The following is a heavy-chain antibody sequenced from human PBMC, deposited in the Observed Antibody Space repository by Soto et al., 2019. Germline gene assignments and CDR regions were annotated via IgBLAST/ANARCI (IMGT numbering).Heavy chain of an antibody. Sequence: QVQVEEFGGGVVQPGRSLRLSCAGPTFTFSDFGFHWVRQAPGKGLEWVAMISYDGSDQYYGDSVQGRFTIYRDDSKNPVYLQMNSLRAEDMAMYYCAKSTYCDGGSCFPQYWGPGTLVTVSS. CDR2: ISYDGSDQ. CDR1: TFTFSDFG. CDR3: AKSTYCDGGSCFPQY. V-gene: IGHV3-30*18. J-gene: IGHJ4*02. D-gene: IGHD2-21*01.